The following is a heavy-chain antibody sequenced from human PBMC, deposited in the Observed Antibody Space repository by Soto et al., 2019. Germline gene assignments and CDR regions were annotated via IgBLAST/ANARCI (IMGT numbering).Heavy chain of an antibody. J-gene: IGHJ4*02. Sequence: QVQLVQSGAEVKKPGASVKVSCKASGYTFTSYGISWVRQAPGQGLAWMGWISAYNGNTNYAQKLQGRVTMTTDTSTSTGYMELRSLGSDDTAVYYCARDLGVAARSGGTDYWGQGTLVTVSS. CDR2: ISAYNGNT. CDR3: ARDLGVAARSGGTDY. V-gene: IGHV1-18*01. D-gene: IGHD6-6*01. CDR1: GYTFTSYG.